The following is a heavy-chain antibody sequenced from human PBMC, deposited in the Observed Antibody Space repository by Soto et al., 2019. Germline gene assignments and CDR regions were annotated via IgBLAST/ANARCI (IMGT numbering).Heavy chain of an antibody. J-gene: IGHJ5*02. CDR3: ARHRVKYYDILTGFDP. D-gene: IGHD3-9*01. CDR1: GGSISSSSYY. V-gene: IGHV4-39*01. Sequence: SQTLSLTCTVSGGSISSSSYYWGWIRQPPGKGLEWIGSIYYSGSTYYNPSLKSRVTISVDTSKNQFSLKLSSVTAADTAVYYCARHRVKYYDILTGFDPWGQGTLVTVSS. CDR2: IYYSGST.